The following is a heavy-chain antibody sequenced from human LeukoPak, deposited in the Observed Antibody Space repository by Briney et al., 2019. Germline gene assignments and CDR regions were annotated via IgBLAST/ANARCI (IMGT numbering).Heavy chain of an antibody. D-gene: IGHD6-13*01. Sequence: PGGSLRLSCAASGFTFSSYAMSWDRQAPGKGLEWVSAISGSGGSTYYADSVKGRFTISRDNSKNTLYLQMNSLRAEDTAVYYCAKVLTPYSSSWYWDYYYYGMDVWGQGTTVTVSS. J-gene: IGHJ6*02. CDR3: AKVLTPYSSSWYWDYYYYGMDV. CDR2: ISGSGGST. CDR1: GFTFSSYA. V-gene: IGHV3-23*01.